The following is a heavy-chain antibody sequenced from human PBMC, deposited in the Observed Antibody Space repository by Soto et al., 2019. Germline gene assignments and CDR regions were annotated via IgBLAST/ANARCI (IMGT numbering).Heavy chain of an antibody. D-gene: IGHD2-21*02. J-gene: IGHJ6*02. CDR3: ARMTHKSYYYGMDV. Sequence: PETLSLTCTVSGGSISSYYWSWIRQPPGKGLEWIGYIYYSGSTNYNPSLKSRVTISVDTSKNQFSLKLSSVTAADTAVYYCARMTHKSYYYGMDVWGQGTTVTVSS. V-gene: IGHV4-59*01. CDR2: IYYSGST. CDR1: GGSISSYY.